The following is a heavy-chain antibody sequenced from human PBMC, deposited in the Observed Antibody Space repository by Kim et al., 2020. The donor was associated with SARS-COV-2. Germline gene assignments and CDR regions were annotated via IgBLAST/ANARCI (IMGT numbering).Heavy chain of an antibody. CDR3: AKDDDPTSRTLRSYGSGSLPKQDV. CDR2: IWYDGSNK. J-gene: IGHJ6*02. CDR1: GFTFSSYG. V-gene: IGHV3-33*06. Sequence: GGSLRLSCAASGFTFSSYGMHWVRQAPGKGLEWVAVIWYDGSNKYYADSVKGRFTISRDNSKNTLYLQMNSLRAEDTAVYYCAKDDDPTSRTLRSYGSGSLPKQDVWGQGTTVTVSS. D-gene: IGHD3-10*01.